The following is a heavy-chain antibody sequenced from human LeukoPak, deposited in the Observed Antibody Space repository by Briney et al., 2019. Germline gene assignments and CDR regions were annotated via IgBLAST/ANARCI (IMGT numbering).Heavy chain of an antibody. CDR3: AKDRRASSGPSDY. V-gene: IGHV3-21*04. CDR2: ISTTSSYI. J-gene: IGHJ4*02. Sequence: GGSLRLSCAASGFTVSSNYMSWVRQAPGKGLEWVSCISTTSSYIFYADSVRGRFTISRDNAKNSLYLQMNSLRAEDTAVYYCAKDRRASSGPSDYWGQGTLVTVSS. D-gene: IGHD3-22*01. CDR1: GFTVSSNY.